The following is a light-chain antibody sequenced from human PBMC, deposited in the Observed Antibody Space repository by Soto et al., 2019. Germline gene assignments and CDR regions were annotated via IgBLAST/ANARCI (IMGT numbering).Light chain of an antibody. J-gene: IGLJ1*01. V-gene: IGLV2-14*03. CDR2: DVS. CDR1: SSDVGGFDH. CDR3: NSFTTTNTSV. Sequence: QSALTQPASVSGSPGQSITISCTGASSDVGGFDHVSWYQQHPGKVPRLLIYDVSSRPSGVSDRFSGSKSGNTASLTISGLQAEDEDDYYCNSFTTTNTSVFGTGTKLTAL.